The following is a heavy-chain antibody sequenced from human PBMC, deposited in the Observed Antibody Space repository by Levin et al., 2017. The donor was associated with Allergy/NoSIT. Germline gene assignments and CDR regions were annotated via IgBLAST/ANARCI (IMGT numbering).Heavy chain of an antibody. J-gene: IGHJ5*02. D-gene: IGHD2-2*02. V-gene: IGHV3-15*01. CDR2: IKSKTDGGTT. CDR3: TTFDIVVVPGAISP. Sequence: LSLPCAASGFTFSNAWMSWVRQAPGKGLEWVGRIKSKTDGGTTDYAAPVKGRFTISRDDSKNTLYLQMNSLKTEDTAVYYCTTFDIVVVPGAISPWGQGTLVTVSS. CDR1: GFTFSNAW.